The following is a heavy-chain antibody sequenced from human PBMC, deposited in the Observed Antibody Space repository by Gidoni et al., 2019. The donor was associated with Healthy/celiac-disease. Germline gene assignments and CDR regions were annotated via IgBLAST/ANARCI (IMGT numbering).Heavy chain of an antibody. CDR3: AKDAYYRYFDY. V-gene: IGHV3-30*18. Sequence: QVQLVESGGGVVQPGRSLRLSCAASGFTFSSYGMHWVRQAPGKGLEWVAVISYDGSNKYYADSVKGRFTISRDNSKNTLYLQMNSLRAEDTAVYYCAKDAYYRYFDYWGQGTLVTVSS. CDR1: GFTFSSYG. J-gene: IGHJ4*02. CDR2: ISYDGSNK. D-gene: IGHD1-26*01.